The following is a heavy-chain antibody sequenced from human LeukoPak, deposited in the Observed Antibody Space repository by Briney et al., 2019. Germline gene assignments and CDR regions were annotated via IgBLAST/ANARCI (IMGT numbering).Heavy chain of an antibody. CDR2: IYATGPT. CDR3: ARGVSGWYYLDS. CDR1: GGAIGTANYY. Sequence: PSETLSLTCNVSGGAIGTANYYWTWKRQPAGKGLEWIGRIYATGPTNYHPSLKGRVFISLDTSKNQFSLKMTSVTAADTAVYYCARGVSGWYYLDSWGQGTLVTVSS. J-gene: IGHJ4*02. D-gene: IGHD6-19*01. V-gene: IGHV4-61*02.